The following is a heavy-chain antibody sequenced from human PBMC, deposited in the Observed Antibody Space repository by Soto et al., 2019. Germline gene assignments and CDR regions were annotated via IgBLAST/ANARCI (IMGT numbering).Heavy chain of an antibody. CDR3: ARERVTGSYTVIGY. V-gene: IGHV3-30-3*01. D-gene: IGHD3-9*01. CDR2: ISYDGSNK. CDR1: GFTFSSYA. Sequence: PGGSLRLSCAASGFTFSSYAMHWVRQAPGKGLEWVAVISYDGSNKYYADSVKGRFTISRDNSKNTLYLQMNSLRAEDTAVYYWARERVTGSYTVIGYWGQGTLVTVSS. J-gene: IGHJ4*02.